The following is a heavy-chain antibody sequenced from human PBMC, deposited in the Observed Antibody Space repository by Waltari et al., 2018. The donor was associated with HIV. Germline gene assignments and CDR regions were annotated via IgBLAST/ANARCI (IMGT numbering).Heavy chain of an antibody. D-gene: IGHD3-22*01. Sequence: QVQLQESGPGLVKPSETLSLTCTVSGGSISSYYWTWIRQPPGQGLEWIGYIYYSGSTNYNPSLKSRVTISVDTSKNQFSLKLSSVTAADTAVYYCARDPGPVWLLNYYYYGMDVWGQGTTVTVSS. J-gene: IGHJ6*02. CDR3: ARDPGPVWLLNYYYYGMDV. V-gene: IGHV4-59*01. CDR1: GGSISSYY. CDR2: IYYSGST.